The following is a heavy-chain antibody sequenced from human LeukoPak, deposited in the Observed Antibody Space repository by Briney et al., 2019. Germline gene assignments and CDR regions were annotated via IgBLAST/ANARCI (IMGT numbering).Heavy chain of an antibody. J-gene: IGHJ4*02. D-gene: IGHD1-26*01. CDR1: EYSFTSYW. CDR3: GRWVRGVGATQDYFDY. V-gene: IGHV5-51*01. Sequence: GESLKISCKGSEYSFTSYWIGWVRQMPGKGLEWMGIIYPGDSDTRYSPSFQGQVTISADKSISTAYLQWSSLKASDTAMYYCGRWVRGVGATQDYFDYWGQGTLVTVSS. CDR2: IYPGDSDT.